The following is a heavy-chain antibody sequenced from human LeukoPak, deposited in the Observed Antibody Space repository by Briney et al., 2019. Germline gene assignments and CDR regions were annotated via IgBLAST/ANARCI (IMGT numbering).Heavy chain of an antibody. CDR1: GGSISSSSYY. CDR2: IYHSGST. J-gene: IGHJ4*02. D-gene: IGHD3-3*01. CDR3: ARVELEWLLSY. Sequence: SETLSLTCTVSGGSISSSSYYWGWIRQPPGKGLEWIGSIYHSGSTYYNPSLKSRVTISVDTSKNQFSLKLSSVTAADTAVYYCARVELEWLLSYWGQGTLVTVSS. V-gene: IGHV4-39*07.